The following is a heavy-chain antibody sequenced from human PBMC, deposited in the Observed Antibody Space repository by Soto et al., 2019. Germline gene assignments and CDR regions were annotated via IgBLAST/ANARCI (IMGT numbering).Heavy chain of an antibody. CDR3: AKDRSLGHHLYYFDY. V-gene: IGHV3-30*18. D-gene: IGHD3-10*01. CDR2: ISYDGSNK. J-gene: IGHJ4*02. Sequence: GGSLRLSCAASGFTFSSYGMHWVRQAPGKGLEWVAVISYDGSNKYYADSVKGRFTISRDNSKNTLYLQMNSLRAEDTAVYYCAKDRSLGHHLYYFDYWGQGTLVTVSS. CDR1: GFTFSSYG.